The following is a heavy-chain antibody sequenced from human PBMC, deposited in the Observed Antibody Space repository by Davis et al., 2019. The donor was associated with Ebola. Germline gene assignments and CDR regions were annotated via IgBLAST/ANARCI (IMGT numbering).Heavy chain of an antibody. J-gene: IGHJ4*02. V-gene: IGHV3-73*01. D-gene: IGHD6-6*01. CDR1: GFTFSGSA. CDR3: ARVGDSSSWVVDY. Sequence: GESLKISCAASGFTFSGSAMHWVRQASGKGLEWVGRIRSKANSYATAYAASVKGRFTISRDNSKNTLYLQMNSLRAEDTAVYYCARVGDSSSWVVDYWGQGSLVTVSS. CDR2: IRSKANSYAT.